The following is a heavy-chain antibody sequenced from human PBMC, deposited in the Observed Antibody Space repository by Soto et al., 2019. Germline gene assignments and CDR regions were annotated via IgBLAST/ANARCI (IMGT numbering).Heavy chain of an antibody. CDR1: GFTFTSYA. CDR2: ISGSGDRT. Sequence: GGSLRLSCAASGFTFTSYAMCWVRQAPGKGLEWVSSISGSGDRTFYADSVKGRFTISRDNSRNTLHLQMNSLRAEDTAVYYCTKALYCSSTSCYSGGDTFHIWGQGTMVTVSS. CDR3: TKALYCSSTSCYSGGDTFHI. J-gene: IGHJ3*02. V-gene: IGHV3-23*01. D-gene: IGHD2-2*01.